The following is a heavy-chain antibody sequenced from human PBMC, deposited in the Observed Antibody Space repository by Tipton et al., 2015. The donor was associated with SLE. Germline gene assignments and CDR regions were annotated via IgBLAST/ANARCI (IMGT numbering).Heavy chain of an antibody. V-gene: IGHV4-38-2*02. D-gene: IGHD1-26*01. CDR3: ARGGSIVGPIRYFNY. Sequence: TLSLTCTVSGYSISSAYYWGWIRQSPGKGLEWIGSIYHSGSTYYNPSLKSRVTISVDTSKNQFSLNLISVTAADTAVYYCARGGSIVGPIRYFNYWGQGTLVTVSS. CDR1: GYSISSAYY. J-gene: IGHJ4*02. CDR2: IYHSGST.